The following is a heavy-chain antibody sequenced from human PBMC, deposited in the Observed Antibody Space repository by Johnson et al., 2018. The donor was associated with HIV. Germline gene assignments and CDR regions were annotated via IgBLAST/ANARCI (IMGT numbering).Heavy chain of an antibody. Sequence: VQLVESGGGLVQPGGSLRLSCTASGFTFSTYWMSWVRQAPGKGLEWVANIKQDGSEKYYVDSVKGRFTISRDNSKNTLYLQMNSLRAEDTAVYYCARGAALPAAFDIWGQGTMVTVSS. CDR2: IKQDGSEK. J-gene: IGHJ3*02. D-gene: IGHD2-15*01. CDR1: GFTFSTYW. V-gene: IGHV3-7*05. CDR3: ARGAALPAAFDI.